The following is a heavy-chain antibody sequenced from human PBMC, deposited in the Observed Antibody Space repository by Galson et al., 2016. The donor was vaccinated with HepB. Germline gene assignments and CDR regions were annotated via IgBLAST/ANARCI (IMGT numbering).Heavy chain of an antibody. J-gene: IGHJ5*02. V-gene: IGHV3-7*03. CDR2: LKQDGSQK. CDR3: AGGTYHIWFDA. Sequence: SLRLSCAASGFTSSTYWVNWVRQAPGKGLEWVASLKQDGSQKFSVDSVKGRFTISRDDAKNSLYLQMNSLRADDTAVYYCAGGTYHIWFDAWGQGTLVTVAS. D-gene: IGHD3-16*01. CDR1: GFTSSTYW.